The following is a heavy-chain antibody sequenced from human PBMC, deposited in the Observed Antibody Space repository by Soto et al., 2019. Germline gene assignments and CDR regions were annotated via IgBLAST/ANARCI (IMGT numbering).Heavy chain of an antibody. Sequence: QVQLVESRGGVVQPGRSLRLSCEASGFTFSNYGMHWVRQAPGKGLEWVAVIWNDGSSRYYADSVKGRFTVSRDNSKNTLFLQMNNVRDEDTAVYYCARPDLVAAIGAALDYWGQGTLVTVSS. V-gene: IGHV3-33*01. D-gene: IGHD5-12*01. CDR2: IWNDGSSR. CDR1: GFTFSNYG. CDR3: ARPDLVAAIGAALDY. J-gene: IGHJ4*02.